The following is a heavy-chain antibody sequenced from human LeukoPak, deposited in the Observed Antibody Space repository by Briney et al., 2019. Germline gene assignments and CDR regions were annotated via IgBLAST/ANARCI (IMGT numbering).Heavy chain of an antibody. D-gene: IGHD2/OR15-2a*01. CDR2: INSDGSWT. V-gene: IGHV3-74*01. J-gene: IGHJ4*02. CDR1: ANYW. CDR3: VSFYETY. Sequence: PGGSLRLSCVASANYWMHWVRQAPGKGLVWVSHINSDGSWTSYADSVKGRFTISKDNAEDTVYLQMNSLRAEDTAVYYCVSFYETYWGRGTLVTVSS.